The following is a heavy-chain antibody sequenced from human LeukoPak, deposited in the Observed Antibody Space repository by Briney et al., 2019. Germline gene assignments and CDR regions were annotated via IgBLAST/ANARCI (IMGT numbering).Heavy chain of an antibody. CDR2: IYSGGST. CDR1: GFTVSSNY. J-gene: IGHJ4*02. D-gene: IGHD3-10*01. Sequence: GGSLRLSCAASGFTVSSNYMSWVRQAPGKGLEWVSVIYSGGSTYYADSVKGRFTISRDNSKNTLYLQMNSLRAEDTAVYYCARGSITMVRGADKGPFDYWGQGTLVTVSS. V-gene: IGHV3-66*01. CDR3: ARGSITMVRGADKGPFDY.